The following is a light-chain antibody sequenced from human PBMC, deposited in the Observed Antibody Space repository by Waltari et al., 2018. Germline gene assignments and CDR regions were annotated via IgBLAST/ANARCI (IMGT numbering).Light chain of an antibody. J-gene: IGLJ3*02. CDR1: SSNIGAGYD. CDR3: QSYDSSLSGSGV. Sequence: QSVLTQPPSVSGAPGQRVTISCTGSSSNIGAGYDVHWYQQLPGTAPKLRIYCNSNRPSGVPDRFSGSKSGTSASLDITGLQAEDEADYYCQSYDSSLSGSGVFGGGTKLTVL. CDR2: CNS. V-gene: IGLV1-40*01.